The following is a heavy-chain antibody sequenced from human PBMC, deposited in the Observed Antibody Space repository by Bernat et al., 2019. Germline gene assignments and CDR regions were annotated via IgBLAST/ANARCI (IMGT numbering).Heavy chain of an antibody. V-gene: IGHV1-2*04. J-gene: IGHJ6*02. CDR2: INPNSGGT. CDR1: GYTFTGYY. D-gene: IGHD1-26*01. Sequence: QVQLVQSGAEVKKPGASVKVSCKASGYTFTGYYMHWVRQAPGQGLEWMGWINPNSGGTNYAQKFQGWVTMTRDTSISTAYMELSRLRSDDTAVYYCAGDRRAYSGSYYYYGMDVWGQGTTVTVSS. CDR3: AGDRRAYSGSYYYYGMDV.